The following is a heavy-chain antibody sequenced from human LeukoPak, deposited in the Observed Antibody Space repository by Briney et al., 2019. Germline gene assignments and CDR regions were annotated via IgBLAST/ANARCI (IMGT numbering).Heavy chain of an antibody. J-gene: IGHJ4*02. Sequence: ASVKDSCKASGYTITDYYIHWVRQAPGQGLEWMGWINPNSGGTNYAQTFEGRVTMTTDTSINTAYVELTSLTSDDTAVYFCARAHYLRLYFFDYWGQGTLVTVSS. CDR3: ARAHYLRLYFFDY. D-gene: IGHD3-10*01. V-gene: IGHV1-2*02. CDR1: GYTITDYY. CDR2: INPNSGGT.